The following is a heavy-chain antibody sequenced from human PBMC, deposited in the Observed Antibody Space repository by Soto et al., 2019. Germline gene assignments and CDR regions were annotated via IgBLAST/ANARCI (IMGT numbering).Heavy chain of an antibody. CDR2: ISSSSSTI. CDR1: GFTFSSYS. V-gene: IGHV3-48*02. J-gene: IGHJ6*02. D-gene: IGHD3-3*01. CDR3: SRARSKLLRFLGWLFYGMDV. Sequence: SLRLSCAASGFTFSSYSMNWVRQAPGKGLEWVSYISSSSSTIYYADSVKGRFTISRDNAKNSLYLQMNILRDEYTFVYYFSRARSKLLRFLGWLFYGMDVWGQGPTVTVSS.